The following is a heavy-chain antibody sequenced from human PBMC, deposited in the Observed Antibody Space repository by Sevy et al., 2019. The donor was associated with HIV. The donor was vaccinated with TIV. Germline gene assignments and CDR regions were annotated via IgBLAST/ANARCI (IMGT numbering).Heavy chain of an antibody. V-gene: IGHV3-23*01. J-gene: IGHJ4*02. CDR1: GFTCSTYA. D-gene: IGHD6-19*01. CDR2: ISGSGVTT. CDR3: AKAGVRVGGTFDLFYFDY. Sequence: GGSLRLSCAASGFTCSTYAMSWVRQAPGKGLEWVSGISGSGVTTYYADSVKGRFTISRDNSKSTLYLQMNSLTAEDTDVYYCAKAGVRVGGTFDLFYFDYWNQGTQVTVSS.